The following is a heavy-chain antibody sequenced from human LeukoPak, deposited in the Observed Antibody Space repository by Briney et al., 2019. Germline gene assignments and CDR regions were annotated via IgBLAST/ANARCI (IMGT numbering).Heavy chain of an antibody. Sequence: SETLSLTCTVSGYSISSGYDWGWIRQTPGEGLEWIGSSYQNGSTYYNPSLRRRVTIQVDTSKNQFSLKLRSVTPADTAVYYRGRAVARYSSSWYDYWGEGTLVTVPS. J-gene: IGHJ4*02. CDR1: GYSISSGYD. D-gene: IGHD6-13*01. CDR2: SYQNGST. CDR3: GRAVARYSSSWYDY. V-gene: IGHV4-38-2*02.